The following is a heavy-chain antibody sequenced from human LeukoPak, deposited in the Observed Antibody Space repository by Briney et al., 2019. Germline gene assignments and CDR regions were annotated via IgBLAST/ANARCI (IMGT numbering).Heavy chain of an antibody. CDR3: ARHDYGDLEGAFDI. Sequence: PSETLSLTCTVSGXSISSSSYYWGWIRQPPGMGLEWIGSIYYSGSTYYNPSLKSRVTISVDTSKNQFSLKLSSVTAADTAVYYCARHDYGDLEGAFDIWGQGTMVTVSS. V-gene: IGHV4-39*01. D-gene: IGHD4-17*01. J-gene: IGHJ3*02. CDR2: IYYSGST. CDR1: GXSISSSSYY.